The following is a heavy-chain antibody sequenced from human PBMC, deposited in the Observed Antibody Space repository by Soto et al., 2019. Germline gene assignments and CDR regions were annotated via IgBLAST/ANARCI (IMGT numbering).Heavy chain of an antibody. J-gene: IGHJ4*02. CDR1: GFTFTSSA. CDR2: IVVGSGNT. D-gene: IGHD6-19*01. CDR3: AAESVVAGNFDY. V-gene: IGHV1-58*01. Sequence: SVKVSCKASGFTFTSSAVQWVRQARGQRLEWIGWIVVGSGNTNYAQKFQERVTITRDMSTSTAYMELSSLRSEDTAVYYCAAESVVAGNFDYWGQGTLVTVSS.